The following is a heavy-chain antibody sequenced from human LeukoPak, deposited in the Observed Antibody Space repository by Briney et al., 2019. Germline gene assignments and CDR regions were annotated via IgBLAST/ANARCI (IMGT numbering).Heavy chain of an antibody. CDR1: GFTFSRYW. CDR3: VRDNRSYNFDY. CDR2: IKSDGSST. J-gene: IGHJ4*02. V-gene: IGHV3-74*01. Sequence: GGSLRLSCAASGFTFSRYWMHWVRQAPGKGLVWVSCIKSDGSSTSIADSAKGRFTISRDNAKNTVYLQMNSLRAEDTAVYYCVRDNRSYNFDYWGQGALVTVSS. D-gene: IGHD1-26*01.